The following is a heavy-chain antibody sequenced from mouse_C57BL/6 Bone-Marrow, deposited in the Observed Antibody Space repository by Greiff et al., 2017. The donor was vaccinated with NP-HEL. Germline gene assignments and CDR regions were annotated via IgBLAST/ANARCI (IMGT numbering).Heavy chain of an antibody. Sequence: VQLKQSGAELVRPGASVKLSCTASGFNIKDDYMHWVKQRPEQGLEWIGWIDPENGDTEYASKFQGKATITADTSSNTAYLQLSRLTSEDTAVYYCTTFYYGNYVEPFDYWGQGTTLTVSS. D-gene: IGHD2-1*01. CDR1: GFNIKDDY. V-gene: IGHV14-4*01. CDR2: IDPENGDT. J-gene: IGHJ2*01. CDR3: TTFYYGNYVEPFDY.